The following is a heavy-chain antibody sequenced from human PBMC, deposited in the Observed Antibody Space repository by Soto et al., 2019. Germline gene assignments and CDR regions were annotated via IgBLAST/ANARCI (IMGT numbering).Heavy chain of an antibody. CDR2: ISAYNGNT. V-gene: IGHV1-18*01. CDR1: GYTFTRYG. J-gene: IGHJ6*02. D-gene: IGHD3-3*01. CDR3: ARDVNFWSGYYYYYGMDV. Sequence: ASVKVSCKASGYTFTRYGISWVRQAPGQGLEWMGWISAYNGNTNYAQKLQGRVTMTTDTSTSTAYMELRSLRSDDTAVYYCARDVNFWSGYYYYYGMDVWGQGTTVTVSS.